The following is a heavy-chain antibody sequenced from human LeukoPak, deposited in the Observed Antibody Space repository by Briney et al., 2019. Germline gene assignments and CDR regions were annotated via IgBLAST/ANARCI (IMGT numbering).Heavy chain of an antibody. J-gene: IGHJ3*02. D-gene: IGHD3-16*01. Sequence: GASVKVSCKASGYTFTSYGISRVRQAPGQGLEWMGWISAYNGNTNYAQKLQGRVTMTTDTSTSTAYMELRSLRSDDTAVYYCAGGGGLYSVSAVDAFDIWGQGTMVTVSS. V-gene: IGHV1-18*01. CDR3: AGGGGLYSVSAVDAFDI. CDR2: ISAYNGNT. CDR1: GYTFTSYG.